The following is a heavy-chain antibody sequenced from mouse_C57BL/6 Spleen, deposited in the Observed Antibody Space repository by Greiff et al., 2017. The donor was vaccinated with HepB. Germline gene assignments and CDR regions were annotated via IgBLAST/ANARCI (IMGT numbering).Heavy chain of an antibody. J-gene: IGHJ1*03. V-gene: IGHV1-54*01. Sequence: VQLQQSGAELVRPGTSVKVSCKASGYAFTNYLIEWVKQRPGQGLEWIGVINPGSGGTNYNEKLKGKATLTADKYSSTAYMQLSSLTSEDSAVYFCARDGYSWYFDVWGTGTTVTVAS. CDR2: INPGSGGT. CDR1: GYAFTNYL. D-gene: IGHD2-3*01. CDR3: ARDGYSWYFDV.